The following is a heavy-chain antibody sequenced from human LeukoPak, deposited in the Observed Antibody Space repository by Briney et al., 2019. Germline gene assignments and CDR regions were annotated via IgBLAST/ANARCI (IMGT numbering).Heavy chain of an antibody. D-gene: IGHD1-26*01. CDR2: FYYSGST. J-gene: IGHJ4*02. CDR1: GCSFSRTNYY. CDR3: AKWAGLNLN. V-gene: IGHV4-39*01. Sequence: SETLSLTCTVPGCSFSRTNYYWGWIRQPPGKGLEWIGTFYYSGSTYYNPSLKSRVTVSVDTSRTQFSLRLRTVTGADTALYYCAKWAGLNLNWGQGALVTVSS.